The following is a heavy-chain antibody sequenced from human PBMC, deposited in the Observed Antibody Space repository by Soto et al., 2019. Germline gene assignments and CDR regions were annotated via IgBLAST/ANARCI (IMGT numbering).Heavy chain of an antibody. CDR3: AKSPNFYCSSPNCYKYYFDH. CDR1: GFTFNTYG. J-gene: IGHJ4*02. D-gene: IGHD2-2*02. CDR2: ISYDGSEK. Sequence: GGSLRLSCAASGFTFNTYGMHWVRQAPGKGLEWVAVISYDGSEKYYVDSVKGRFTISKDNSKNTLYLQMNSLRPEGTAVYYCAKSPNFYCSSPNCYKYYFDHWGQGTRVTVSS. V-gene: IGHV3-30*18.